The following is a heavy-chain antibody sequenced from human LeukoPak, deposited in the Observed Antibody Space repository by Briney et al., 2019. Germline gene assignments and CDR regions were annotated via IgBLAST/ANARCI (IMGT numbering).Heavy chain of an antibody. D-gene: IGHD2-2*01. CDR2: ISGSGGST. CDR1: GFTFSSYA. CDR3: AARYCSSTSCYQDY. J-gene: IGHJ4*02. Sequence: GGSLSLSCAASGFTFSSYAMSWVRQAPGKGLEWVSAISGSGGSTYYADSVKGRFTISRDNSKNTLYLQMNSLRAEDTAVYYCAARYCSSTSCYQDYWGQGTLVTVSS. V-gene: IGHV3-23*01.